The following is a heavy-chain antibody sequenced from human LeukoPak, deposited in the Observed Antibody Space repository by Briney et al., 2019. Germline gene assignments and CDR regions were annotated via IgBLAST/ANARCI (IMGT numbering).Heavy chain of an antibody. CDR2: MNPNSGNT. CDR1: GYTFTSYD. Sequence: ASVKVSCKASGYTFTSYDINWVRQATGQGLEWMGWMNPNSGNTGYAQKFQGRVTMTRNTSISTAYMELSSLRSEDTAVYYCARGVLARRYCSSTSCYSYIDYWGQGTLVTVSS. V-gene: IGHV1-8*01. J-gene: IGHJ4*02. D-gene: IGHD2-2*01. CDR3: ARGVLARRYCSSTSCYSYIDY.